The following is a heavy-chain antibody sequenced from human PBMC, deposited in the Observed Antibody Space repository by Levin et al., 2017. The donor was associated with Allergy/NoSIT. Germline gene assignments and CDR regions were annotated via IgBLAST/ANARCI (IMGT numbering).Heavy chain of an antibody. D-gene: IGHD1-1*01. J-gene: IGHJ4*02. CDR3: AHRRGGYSWNGGYFDY. CDR1: GFSLTPTGVG. CDR2: IYWDNDK. Sequence: VSGPTLVKPTQTLTLTCTFSGFSLTPTGVGVGWIRQPPGKALECLALIYWDNDKRYSPSLRNRLTITKDTSKNQVVLTMTNMDPVDTATYFCAHRRGGYSWNGGYFDYWGQGILVSVSS. V-gene: IGHV2-5*02.